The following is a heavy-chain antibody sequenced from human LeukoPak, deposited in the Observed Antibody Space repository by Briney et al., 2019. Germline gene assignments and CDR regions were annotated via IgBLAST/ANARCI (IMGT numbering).Heavy chain of an antibody. D-gene: IGHD2-2*01. CDR3: ARGPPELPAANIDTRDY. J-gene: IGHJ4*02. CDR2: INHSGST. V-gene: IGHV4-4*02. Sequence: SETLSLTCAVSGGSISSTNWWSWVRQPPGKGLEWIGEINHSGSTNYNPSLKSRVTISVDTSKNQFPLKLSSVTAADTAVYYCARGPPELPAANIDTRDYWGQGTLVTVSS. CDR1: GGSISSTNW.